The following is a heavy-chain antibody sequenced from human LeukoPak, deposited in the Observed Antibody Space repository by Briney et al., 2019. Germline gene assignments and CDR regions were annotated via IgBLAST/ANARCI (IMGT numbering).Heavy chain of an antibody. V-gene: IGHV6-1*01. CDR3: ARGGSGWSVSLFYA. CDR1: GDSVSSNSGA. CDR2: TYYRSRWYY. Sequence: SQTLSLTCAISGDSVSSNSGAWNWSRQSPSRGLEWLGRTYYRSRWYYDSAVSVQSRITISPDASKNQFSLQLSSVTPDDMAVYYCARGGSGWSVSLFYAWGQGTLVTVSS. J-gene: IGHJ5*02. D-gene: IGHD6-13*01.